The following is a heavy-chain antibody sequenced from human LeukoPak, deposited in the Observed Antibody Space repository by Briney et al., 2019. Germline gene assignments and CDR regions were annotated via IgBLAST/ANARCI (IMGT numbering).Heavy chain of an antibody. J-gene: IGHJ5*02. CDR2: ISAYNGNT. V-gene: IGHV1-18*01. CDR1: GYTFTSYG. Sequence: ASVKVSCKASGYTFTSYGISWVRQAPGQGLEWMGWISAYNGNTNYAQKVQGRVTMTTNTSTCTASMELRSLRSDDTAVSYCARALVGYYDSSGYDWDWFDPWGQGTLVTVSS. D-gene: IGHD3-22*01. CDR3: ARALVGYYDSSGYDWDWFDP.